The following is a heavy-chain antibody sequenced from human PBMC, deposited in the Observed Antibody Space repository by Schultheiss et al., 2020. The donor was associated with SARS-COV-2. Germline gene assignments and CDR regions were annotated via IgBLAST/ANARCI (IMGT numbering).Heavy chain of an antibody. V-gene: IGHV3-66*01. CDR1: GFTFSSYW. Sequence: GGSLRLSCAASGFTFSSYWMSWVRQAPGKGLEWVSVIYSGGSTYYADSVKGRFTISRDNSKNTLYLQMNSLRAEDTAVYYCARVVFRHSSSDYWGQGTLVTVSS. CDR2: IYSGGST. J-gene: IGHJ4*02. D-gene: IGHD6-6*01. CDR3: ARVVFRHSSSDY.